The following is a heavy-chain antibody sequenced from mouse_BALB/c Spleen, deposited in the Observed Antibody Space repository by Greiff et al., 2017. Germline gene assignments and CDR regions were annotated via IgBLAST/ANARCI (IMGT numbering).Heavy chain of an antibody. Sequence: EVQLQESGPGLVKPSQSLSLTCTVTGYSITSDYAWNWIRQFPGNKLEWMGYISYSGSTSYNPSLKSRISITRDTSKNQFFLQLNSVTTEDTATYYCARRYDLYYYAMDYWGQGTSVTVSS. CDR3: ARRYDLYYYAMDY. D-gene: IGHD2-14*01. J-gene: IGHJ4*01. CDR1: GYSITSDYA. V-gene: IGHV3-2*02. CDR2: ISYSGST.